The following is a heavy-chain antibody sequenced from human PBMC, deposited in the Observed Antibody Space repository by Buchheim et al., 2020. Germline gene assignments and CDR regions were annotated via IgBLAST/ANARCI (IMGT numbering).Heavy chain of an antibody. CDR2: IYYSGST. Sequence: QVQLQESGPGLVKPSETLSLPCTVSGGSVSSGSYYWSWIRQPPGKGLEWIGYIYYSGSTNYNPSLKSRVTISVDTSKNQFSLKLSSVTAADTAVYYCARDYYDSSGYYYYNWFDPWGQGTL. V-gene: IGHV4-61*01. CDR1: GGSVSSGSYY. D-gene: IGHD3-22*01. J-gene: IGHJ5*02. CDR3: ARDYYDSSGYYYYNWFDP.